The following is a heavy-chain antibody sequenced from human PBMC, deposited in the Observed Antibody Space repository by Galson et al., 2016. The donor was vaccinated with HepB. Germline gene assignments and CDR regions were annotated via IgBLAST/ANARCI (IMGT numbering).Heavy chain of an antibody. Sequence: SETLSLTCAVYGWSFSGSYWNWIRQSPGKGLEWIGEINHSGSAHYNPSLRSRLTIPRDVSKSQFSLKLTSVTAADSAVYYCARVRVTSLSMVRGVIDPWGQGTAVIVSS. V-gene: IGHV4-34*01. CDR1: GWSFSGSY. CDR3: ARVRVTSLSMVRGVIDP. D-gene: IGHD3-10*01. J-gene: IGHJ5*02. CDR2: INHSGSA.